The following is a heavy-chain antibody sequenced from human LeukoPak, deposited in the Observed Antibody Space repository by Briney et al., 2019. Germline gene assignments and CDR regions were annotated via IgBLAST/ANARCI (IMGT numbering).Heavy chain of an antibody. V-gene: IGHV3-49*04. Sequence: GRSLRLSCTTSGFTPGDHAMSWVRQAPGKGLEWVGFIRSKAYRGTTEYAASVKGRFTISRDDSKSIVYLQMNSLKSEDTAVYYCSRGPIQRWVHNGMDVWGQGTTVTVSS. CDR3: SRGPIQRWVHNGMDV. D-gene: IGHD5-18*01. J-gene: IGHJ6*02. CDR2: IRSKAYRGTT. CDR1: GFTPGDHA.